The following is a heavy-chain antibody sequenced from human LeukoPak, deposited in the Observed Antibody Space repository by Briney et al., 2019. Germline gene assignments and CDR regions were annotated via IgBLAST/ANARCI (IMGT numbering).Heavy chain of an antibody. V-gene: IGHV1-46*01. Sequence: ASVKVSCKASGYTFTSYYMHWVRQAPGQGLEWMGIINPSGGSTSYAQKFQGRVTMTRDTSTSTVCMELSSLRSEDTAVYYCAREGVDEGDSVAGTRGNDYWGQGTLVTVSS. CDR3: AREGVDEGDSVAGTRGNDY. J-gene: IGHJ4*02. D-gene: IGHD6-19*01. CDR2: INPSGGST. CDR1: GYTFTSYY.